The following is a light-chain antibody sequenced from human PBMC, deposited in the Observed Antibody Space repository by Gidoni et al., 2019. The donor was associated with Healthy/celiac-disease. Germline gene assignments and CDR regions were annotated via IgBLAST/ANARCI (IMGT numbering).Light chain of an antibody. CDR2: DAS. CDR1: QSVSSY. J-gene: IGKJ4*01. CDR3: QQRSNWPRLT. Sequence: EIVLTQSPATLSLSPGERATLSCRASQSVSSYLAWYQQNPGQAPRLLIYDASNRATGIPARFSGSGSGTDFTLTISSLEPEDFAVYYCQQRSNWPRLTFXGXTKVEIK. V-gene: IGKV3-11*01.